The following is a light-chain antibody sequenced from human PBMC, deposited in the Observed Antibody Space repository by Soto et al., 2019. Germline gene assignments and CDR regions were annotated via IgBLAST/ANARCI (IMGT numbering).Light chain of an antibody. CDR1: QSVSGNY. V-gene: IGKV3-20*01. Sequence: ERVVTQSPGTLSLSQGETVTRSCRASQSVSGNYLTWYQHKPGQAPRLLIHGSYFRATGVPDRFSGSVSGTDFSPTISRLETEDFAVYYCQLYRDSLSITFGQGTRLEIK. J-gene: IGKJ5*01. CDR2: GSY. CDR3: QLYRDSLSIT.